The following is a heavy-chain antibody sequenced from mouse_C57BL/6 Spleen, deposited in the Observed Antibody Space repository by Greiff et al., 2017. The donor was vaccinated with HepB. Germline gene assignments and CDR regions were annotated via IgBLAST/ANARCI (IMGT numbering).Heavy chain of an antibody. CDR2: INYDGSST. D-gene: IGHD2-4*01. Sequence: EVQLVESEGGLVQPGSSMKLSCTASGFTFSDYYMAWVRQVPEKGLEWVANINYDGSSTYYLDSLKSRFIISRDNAKNILYLQMSSLKSEDTATYYCARPYDYDVGIFAYWGQGTLVTVSA. J-gene: IGHJ3*01. V-gene: IGHV5-16*01. CDR1: GFTFSDYY. CDR3: ARPYDYDVGIFAY.